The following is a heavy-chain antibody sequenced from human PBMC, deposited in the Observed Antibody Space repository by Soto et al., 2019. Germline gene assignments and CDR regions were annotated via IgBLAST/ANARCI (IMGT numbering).Heavy chain of an antibody. J-gene: IGHJ4*02. D-gene: IGHD5-12*01. CDR2: FSGSASRT. CDR1: GITFSSYA. V-gene: IGHV3-23*01. CDR3: ARRSGGSGDDLDS. Sequence: EVQLLESGGGLVPPGGSLRLSCAASGITFSSYAMSWVRQAPGKGLEWVSAFSGSASRTYYADSVKGRFTISRDNSKNTLYLQMNSLRTEDTAVYYGARRSGGSGDDLDSWGQGTLVTVSS.